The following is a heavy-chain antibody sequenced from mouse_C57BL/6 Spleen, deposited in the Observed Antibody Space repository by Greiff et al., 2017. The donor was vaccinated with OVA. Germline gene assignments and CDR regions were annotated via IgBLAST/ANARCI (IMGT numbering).Heavy chain of an antibody. CDR2: IYPGDGDT. Sequence: VKLVESGAELVKPGASVKISCKASGYAFSSYWMNWVKQRPGKGLEWIGQIYPGDGDTNYNGKFKGKATLTADKSSSTAYMQLSSLTSEDSAVYFCARDGSYWYFDVWGTGTTVTVSS. CDR1: GYAFSSYW. J-gene: IGHJ1*03. CDR3: ARDGSYWYFDV. V-gene: IGHV1-80*01. D-gene: IGHD2-3*01.